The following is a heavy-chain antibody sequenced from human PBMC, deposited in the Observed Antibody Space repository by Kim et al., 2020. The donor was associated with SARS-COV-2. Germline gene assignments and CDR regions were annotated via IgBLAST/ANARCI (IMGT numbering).Heavy chain of an antibody. V-gene: IGHV4-34*01. CDR2: INHSGST. Sequence: SETLSLTCAVYGGSFSGYYWSWIRQPPGKGLEWIGEINHSGSTNYNPSLKSRVTISVDTSKNQFSLKLSPVTAADTAVYYCARGRNGSGSYVDYWGQGTLVTVSS. CDR1: GGSFSGYY. J-gene: IGHJ4*02. CDR3: ARGRNGSGSYVDY. D-gene: IGHD3-10*01.